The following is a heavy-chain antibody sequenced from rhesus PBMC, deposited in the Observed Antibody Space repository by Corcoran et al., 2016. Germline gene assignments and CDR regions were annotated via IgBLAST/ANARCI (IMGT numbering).Heavy chain of an antibody. J-gene: IGHJ4*01. V-gene: IGHV3S18*01. CDR1: GFSFSDYY. CDR2: ISYTGGST. Sequence: EVQLVESGGGLAKPGGSLRLSCAASGFSFSDYYMYWVRQAPGKGLEWVSGISYTGGSTYYADSVKGRFTISRKNDKNTLYLQMDSLRAEDTAVYYCARVSPYGNFDYWGQGVLVTVSS. CDR3: ARVSPYGNFDY. D-gene: IGHD4-29*01.